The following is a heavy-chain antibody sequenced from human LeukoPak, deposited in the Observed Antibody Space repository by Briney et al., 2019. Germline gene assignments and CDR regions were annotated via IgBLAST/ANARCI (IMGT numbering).Heavy chain of an antibody. D-gene: IGHD6-13*01. CDR2: ISWNSGSI. CDR1: GFTFDDYA. CDR3: AKPYRGKYSSSSYDY. J-gene: IGHJ4*02. Sequence: GGSLRLSCAASGFTFDDYAMHWVRQAPGKGLEWVSGISWNSGSIGYADSVKGRFTISRDNSKNTLYLQMNSLRAEDTAVYYCAKPYRGKYSSSSYDYWGQGTLVTVSS. V-gene: IGHV3-9*01.